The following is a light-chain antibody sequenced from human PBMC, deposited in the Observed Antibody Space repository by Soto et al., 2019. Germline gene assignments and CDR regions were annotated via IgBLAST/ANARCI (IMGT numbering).Light chain of an antibody. Sequence: EIVMTQSPATLSVSPGERATLSCRASQSVSSNLAWYQQKPGQAPRLLIYGASTRATGIPARFSGSGSGTEFTRTISSLQSEEFAVYYGQQYNNWPRTCGQGTKVDVK. CDR1: QSVSSN. CDR2: GAS. V-gene: IGKV3-15*01. CDR3: QQYNNWPRT. J-gene: IGKJ1*01.